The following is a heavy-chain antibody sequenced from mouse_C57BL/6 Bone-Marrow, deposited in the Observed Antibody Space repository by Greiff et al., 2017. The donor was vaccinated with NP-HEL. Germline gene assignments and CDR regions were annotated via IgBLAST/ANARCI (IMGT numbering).Heavy chain of an antibody. CDR3: AREGGLRRRTYAMDFEG. D-gene: IGHD2-4*01. Sequence: EVQLVESEGGLVQPGGSMKLSCTASGFTFSDYYMAWVRQVPEKGLEWVANINYDGSSTYYLDSLKSRFIISRDNAKNILYLQMRSLTSEDTTTDDCAREGGLRRRTYAMDFEGWGKATTVT. V-gene: IGHV5-16*01. J-gene: IGHJ1*03. CDR2: INYDGSST. CDR1: GFTFSDYY.